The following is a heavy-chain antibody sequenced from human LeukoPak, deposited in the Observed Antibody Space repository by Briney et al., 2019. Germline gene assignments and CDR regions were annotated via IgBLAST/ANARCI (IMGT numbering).Heavy chain of an antibody. Sequence: PGGSLRLSCTASGFTFSAYAMHWVRQAPGKGLEWVAVISYGETNYYYAESVKGRFSISRDDSKNTLVLQMNSLTTEDTGVYYCARARTGSYYSTFEHWGPGTLVSVPS. CDR1: GFTFSAYA. V-gene: IGHV3-30*04. CDR2: ISYGETNY. J-gene: IGHJ1*01. CDR3: ARARTGSYYSTFEH. D-gene: IGHD3-10*01.